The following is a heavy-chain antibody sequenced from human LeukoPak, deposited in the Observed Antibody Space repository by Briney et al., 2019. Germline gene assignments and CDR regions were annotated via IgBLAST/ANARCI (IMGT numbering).Heavy chain of an antibody. CDR3: AGVRGYSYGYDYYYYMDV. CDR1: GFTFSDYY. Sequence: GGSLRLSCAASGFTFSDYYMSWIRQAPGKGLEWVSYISSSGSTIYYADSVKGRFTISRDNAKNSLYLQMNSLRAEDTAVYYCAGVRGYSYGYDYYYYMDVWGKGTTVTVSS. V-gene: IGHV3-11*01. CDR2: ISSSGSTI. J-gene: IGHJ6*03. D-gene: IGHD5-18*01.